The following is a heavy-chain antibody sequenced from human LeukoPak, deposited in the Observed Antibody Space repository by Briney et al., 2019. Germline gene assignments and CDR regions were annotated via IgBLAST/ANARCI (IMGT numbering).Heavy chain of an antibody. CDR3: ARDWGYSYNYFDY. J-gene: IGHJ4*02. Sequence: SGTLSLTCAVSGDSISSSNWWSWVRQPPGKGLEWIGEIYHGGTTNYNPSLKSRVTISVDKSKNQFSLKLRSVTAADTAVYYCARDWGYSYNYFDYWGQGTLVTVSP. D-gene: IGHD5-18*01. CDR1: GDSISSSNW. V-gene: IGHV4-4*02. CDR2: IYHGGTT.